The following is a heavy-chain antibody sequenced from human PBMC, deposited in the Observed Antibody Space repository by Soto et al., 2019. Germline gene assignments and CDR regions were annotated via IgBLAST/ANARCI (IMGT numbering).Heavy chain of an antibody. V-gene: IGHV1-58*01. CDR3: AAAGLSGSHSRGTFDY. CDR1: GFTFTSSA. J-gene: IGHJ4*02. D-gene: IGHD1-26*01. CDR2: IVVGSGNT. Sequence: ASVKVSCKASGFTFTSSAVQWVRQARGQRLEWIGWIVVGSGNTNYAQKFQERVTITRDMSTSTAYMELSSLRSEDTAVYYCAAAGLSGSHSRGTFDYWGQGTLVTVSS.